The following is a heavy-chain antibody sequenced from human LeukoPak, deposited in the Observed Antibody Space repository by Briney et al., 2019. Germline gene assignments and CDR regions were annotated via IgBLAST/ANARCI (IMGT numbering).Heavy chain of an antibody. Sequence: GGSLRLSCTASGFTFSNYAMNWVRQAPGKGLEWVSGISGSGGRLYYADSVKGRFSISRDNSKNTVYLQMNSLRAEDTAVYYCAKESALYSSSWYEGIDYWGQGTLVTVSS. D-gene: IGHD6-13*01. V-gene: IGHV3-23*01. CDR1: GFTFSNYA. J-gene: IGHJ4*02. CDR3: AKESALYSSSWYEGIDY. CDR2: ISGSGGRL.